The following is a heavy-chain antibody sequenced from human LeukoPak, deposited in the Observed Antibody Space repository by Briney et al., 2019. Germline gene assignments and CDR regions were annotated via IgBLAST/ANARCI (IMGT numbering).Heavy chain of an antibody. J-gene: IGHJ4*02. Sequence: SQTLSLTCTVSGGSISSGGYYWSWIRQHPGKGLEWIGYIYYSGSTYYNPSLKSRVTISVDTSKNQFSLKLSSVTAADTAVSYCARENWNYFDYWGQGTLVTVSS. D-gene: IGHD1-1*01. CDR1: GGSISSGGYY. V-gene: IGHV4-31*03. CDR2: IYYSGST. CDR3: ARENWNYFDY.